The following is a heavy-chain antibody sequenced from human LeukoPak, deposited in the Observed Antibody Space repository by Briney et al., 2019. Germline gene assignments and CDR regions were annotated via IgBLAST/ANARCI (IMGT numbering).Heavy chain of an antibody. CDR1: GFTFSSYG. J-gene: IGHJ4*02. Sequence: GGSLRLSCAASGFTFSSYGMSWVRQAPGKGLEWVSAISGSGGSTYYADSVKGRFTISRDNSKNTLYLQMNSLRAEDAAVYYCAKDRRAGSYDYWGQGTLVTVSS. CDR2: ISGSGGST. CDR3: AKDRRAGSYDY. V-gene: IGHV3-23*01. D-gene: IGHD3-10*01.